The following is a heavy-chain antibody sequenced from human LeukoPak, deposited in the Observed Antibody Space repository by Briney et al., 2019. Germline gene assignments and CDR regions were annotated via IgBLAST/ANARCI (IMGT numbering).Heavy chain of an antibody. D-gene: IGHD3-3*01. CDR1: GFTFSNAW. CDR3: TTTQRITIFGVVIYSGQYDY. CDR2: IKSKTDGGTT. Sequence: GGSLRLSCAASGFTFSNAWMSWVRQAPGKGLEWVGRIKSKTDGGTTDYAAPVKGRFTISRDDSKNTLYLQMNSLKTEDTAVYYCTTTQRITIFGVVIYSGQYDYWGQGTLVTVSS. J-gene: IGHJ4*02. V-gene: IGHV3-15*01.